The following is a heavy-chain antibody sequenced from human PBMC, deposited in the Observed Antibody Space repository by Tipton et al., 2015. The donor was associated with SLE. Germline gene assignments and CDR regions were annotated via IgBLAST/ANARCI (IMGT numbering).Heavy chain of an antibody. J-gene: IGHJ4*02. Sequence: LRLSCAASGFTFSSYGMHWVRQAPGKGLEWVAVIWYDGSNKYYADSVKGRFTISRDNSKNTLYLQMNSLRAEDTAVYYCASEGYCSGGSCLFDYWGQGTLVTVSS. CDR2: IWYDGSNK. CDR1: GFTFSSYG. CDR3: ASEGYCSGGSCLFDY. V-gene: IGHV3-33*08. D-gene: IGHD2-15*01.